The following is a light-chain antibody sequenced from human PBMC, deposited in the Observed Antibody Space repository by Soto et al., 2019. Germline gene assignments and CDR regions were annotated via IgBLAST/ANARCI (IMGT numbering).Light chain of an antibody. V-gene: IGLV1-51*01. Sequence: QSVLTQPPSVSAAPGQKVTISCSGSSSNIGNNFVSWYQQLPGTAPKLLYDNNKRPSGIPDRFSGSKSGTSATLGITGLQTGDEADYYCGTWDRSLSTGVFGGGTKVTVL. CDR2: DNN. J-gene: IGLJ2*01. CDR3: GTWDRSLSTGV. CDR1: SSNIGNNF.